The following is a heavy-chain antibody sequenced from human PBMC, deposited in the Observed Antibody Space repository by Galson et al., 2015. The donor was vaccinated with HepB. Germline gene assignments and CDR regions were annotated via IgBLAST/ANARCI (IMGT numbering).Heavy chain of an antibody. J-gene: IGHJ3*02. CDR3: ARGGCGGDCYSDAFDI. D-gene: IGHD2-21*02. CDR1: GGSISSSNW. CDR2: IYHSGST. Sequence: SETLSLTCAVSGGSISSSNWWSWVRQPPGKGLEWIGEIYHSGSTNYNPSLKSRVTISVDKSKNQFSLKLSSVTAADTAVYYCARGGCGGDCYSDAFDIWGQGTMVTVSS. V-gene: IGHV4-4*02.